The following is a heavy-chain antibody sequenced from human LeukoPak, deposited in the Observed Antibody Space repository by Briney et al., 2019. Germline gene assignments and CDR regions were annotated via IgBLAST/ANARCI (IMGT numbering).Heavy chain of an antibody. CDR3: GRGRLEMATIYLDY. D-gene: IGHD5-24*01. Sequence: PGGSLRLSCAASGFXVSSSFISWVRQAPEKGLEWVSVIYSGGNTYYADPVKGRFTISRHNSENTLYLQMNSLRAEDTAVYYCGRGRLEMATIYLDYWGQGTLVTVSS. CDR2: IYSGGNT. CDR1: GFXVSSSF. J-gene: IGHJ4*02. V-gene: IGHV3-53*04.